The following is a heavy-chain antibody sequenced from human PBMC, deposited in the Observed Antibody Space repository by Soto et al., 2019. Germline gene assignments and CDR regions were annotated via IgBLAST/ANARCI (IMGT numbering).Heavy chain of an antibody. CDR3: ARSYDILTGYYKGNWFDP. D-gene: IGHD3-9*01. V-gene: IGHV1-8*01. CDR1: GYPFTSYD. Sequence: ASVKVSCKASGYPFTSYDINWVRQATGQGLEWMGWMNPNSGNTGYAQKFQGRVTMTRNTSISTAYMELSSLRSEDTAVYYCARSYDILTGYYKGNWFDPWGQGTLVTGSS. J-gene: IGHJ5*02. CDR2: MNPNSGNT.